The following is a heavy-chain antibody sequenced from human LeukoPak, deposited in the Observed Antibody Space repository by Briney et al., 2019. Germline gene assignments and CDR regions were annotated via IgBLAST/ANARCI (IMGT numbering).Heavy chain of an antibody. CDR1: GFTFDDYA. V-gene: IGHV3-9*01. J-gene: IGHJ6*04. CDR2: ISWNSGSI. CDR3: AELGITMIGGV. Sequence: PGGSLRLSCTGSGFTFDDYAMHWVRQAPGKGLEWVSGISWNSGSIGYADSVKGRFTISRDNAKNMLYLQMNSLRAEDTAVHYCAELGITMIGGVWGKGTTVTISS. D-gene: IGHD3-10*02.